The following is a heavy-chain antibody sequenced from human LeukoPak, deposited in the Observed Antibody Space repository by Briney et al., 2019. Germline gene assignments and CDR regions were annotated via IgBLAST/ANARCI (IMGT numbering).Heavy chain of an antibody. Sequence: ASVKVSFKTSGYTFTSFGISWVRQAPGQGLEWVGWISAYNGDTKSAPKFQGRVTMTTDTPTTTAYMDLRSLRSDDTAVYYCARTCPLLYCSSSFFDPWGRGTLVTVSS. D-gene: IGHD2-2*01. J-gene: IGHJ5*02. CDR1: GYTFTSFG. V-gene: IGHV1-18*01. CDR2: ISAYNGDT. CDR3: ARTCPLLYCSSSFFDP.